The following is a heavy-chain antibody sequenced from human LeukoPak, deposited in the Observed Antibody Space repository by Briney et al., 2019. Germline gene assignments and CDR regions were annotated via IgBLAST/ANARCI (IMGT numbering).Heavy chain of an antibody. Sequence: PSQTLSLTCTVSGGSISSGGYYWSWIRQHRGKGLEWIGYIYYSGSTYDNPSLKSRVTISVDTSKNQCSLKLSSVTAADTAVYYCARVEMATIDYWGQGTLVTVSS. J-gene: IGHJ4*02. CDR1: GGSISSGGYY. CDR2: IYYSGST. CDR3: ARVEMATIDY. D-gene: IGHD5-24*01. V-gene: IGHV4-31*03.